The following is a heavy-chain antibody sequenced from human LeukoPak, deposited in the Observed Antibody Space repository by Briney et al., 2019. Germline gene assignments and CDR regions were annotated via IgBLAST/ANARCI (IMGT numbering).Heavy chain of an antibody. V-gene: IGHV3-20*04. CDR3: ARATPYYYYMDV. D-gene: IGHD2-15*01. J-gene: IGHJ6*03. CDR2: INWNGGST. Sequence: PGGSLRLSCAASGFTFDDYGMSWVRQAPGKGLEWVSGINWNGGSTGYADSVKGRSTISRDNAKNSLHLQMNSLRAEDTALYYCARATPYYYYMDVWGKGTTVTVSS. CDR1: GFTFDDYG.